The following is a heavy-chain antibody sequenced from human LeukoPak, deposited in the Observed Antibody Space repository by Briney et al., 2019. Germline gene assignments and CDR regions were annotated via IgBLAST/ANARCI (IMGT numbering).Heavy chain of an antibody. CDR1: GYTFTGYY. CDR2: INPNSGGT. Sequence: HGASVKVSCKASGYTFTGYYMHWVRQAPGQGLEWMGWINPNSGGTNYAQKFQGRVTMTRDTSISTAYMGLSSLRSEDTAVYYCARAYRYGDFDYWGQGTLVTVSS. CDR3: ARAYRYGDFDY. V-gene: IGHV1-2*02. D-gene: IGHD3-9*01. J-gene: IGHJ4*02.